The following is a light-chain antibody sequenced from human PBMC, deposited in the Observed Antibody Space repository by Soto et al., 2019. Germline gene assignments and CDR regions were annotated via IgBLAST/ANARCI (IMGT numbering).Light chain of an antibody. CDR3: SSYTSSSTLDVV. V-gene: IGLV2-14*01. CDR1: SSDVGGYNY. CDR2: EVS. Sequence: QSALTQPRSVSGSPGQSVTISCTGTSSDVGGYNYVSWYQQHPGKAPKLIIYEVSNRPSGVSNRFSGSKSGNTASLTISGLQAEDEADYYCSSYTSSSTLDVVFGGGTKLTVL. J-gene: IGLJ2*01.